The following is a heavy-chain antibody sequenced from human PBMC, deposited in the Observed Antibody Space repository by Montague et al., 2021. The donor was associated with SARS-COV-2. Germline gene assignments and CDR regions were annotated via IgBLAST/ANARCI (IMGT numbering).Heavy chain of an antibody. Sequence: SETLSLTCTVSGDSISTSSCVWIRQPPGKGLEWIGYVYYSGRSSYNSSLESRVTISVDTSKNQVSLNLRSVTAADTAVYFCVRADRRDPDAPPLYYYKGMDLWGQGTMVTVSS. J-gene: IGHJ6*02. V-gene: IGHV4-59*01. CDR2: VYYSGRS. CDR1: GDSISTSS. CDR3: VRADRRDPDAPPLYYYKGMDL.